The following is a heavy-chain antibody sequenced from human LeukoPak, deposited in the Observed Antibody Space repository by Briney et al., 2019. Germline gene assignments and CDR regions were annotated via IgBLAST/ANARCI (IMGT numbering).Heavy chain of an antibody. J-gene: IGHJ4*02. V-gene: IGHV3-48*03. CDR2: ISDSGTTK. D-gene: IGHD6-19*01. CDR3: GGGWYFFDY. CDR1: GFTFSSYE. Sequence: PGGSLRLSCAASGFTFSSYEMNWVRQAPGKGLEWVSYISDSGTTKYYADSVKGRFSISRDNSKSTLYLQMNSLRAEDTAVYYCGGGWYFFDYWGQGTLVTVSS.